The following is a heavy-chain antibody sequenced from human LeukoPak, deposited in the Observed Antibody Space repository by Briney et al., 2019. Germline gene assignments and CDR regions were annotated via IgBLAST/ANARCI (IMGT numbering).Heavy chain of an antibody. CDR1: GGTFSSYA. CDR3: ARRDFLFGVDNYYMDV. V-gene: IGHV1-18*01. CDR2: ISAYNGNT. J-gene: IGHJ6*03. Sequence: ASVKVSCKASGGTFSSYAISWVRQAPGQGLEWMGWISAYNGNTNYAQKLQGRVTMTTDTSTSTAYMELRSLRSDDTAVYYCARRDFLFGVDNYYMDVWGKGTTVTVSS. D-gene: IGHD3-3*01.